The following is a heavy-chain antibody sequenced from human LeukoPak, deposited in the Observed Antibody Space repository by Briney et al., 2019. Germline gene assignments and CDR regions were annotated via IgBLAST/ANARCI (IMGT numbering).Heavy chain of an antibody. J-gene: IGHJ5*02. V-gene: IGHV5-51*01. CDR2: IYPSDSDT. CDR1: GYSFTSYW. Sequence: GESLKISCKGSGYSFTSYWIGWVRQMPGKGLEWMGIIYPSDSDTKYSPSFRGQVTMSADRSINTAYLHWRSLKASDTAMYYCARHEDPISSWYESWGQGTLVTVSS. CDR3: ARHEDPISSWYES. D-gene: IGHD6-13*01.